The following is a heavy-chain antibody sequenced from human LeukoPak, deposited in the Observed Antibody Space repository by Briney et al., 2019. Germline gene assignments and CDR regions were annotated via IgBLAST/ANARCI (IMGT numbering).Heavy chain of an antibody. Sequence: GGSLRLSCAAPGFDFSGYWMSWVRQSPGKGLEWVANIKRDGSEKYYVDSVKGRFTISRDNAKNSVFLQMNSLRAEDTAVYFCASDGGPFDHWGQGTQVTVSS. CDR1: GFDFSGYW. CDR3: ASDGGPFDH. J-gene: IGHJ4*02. CDR2: IKRDGSEK. D-gene: IGHD3-16*01. V-gene: IGHV3-7*01.